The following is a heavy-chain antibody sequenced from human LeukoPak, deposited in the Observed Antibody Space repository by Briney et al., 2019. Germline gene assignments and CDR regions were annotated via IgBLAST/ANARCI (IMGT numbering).Heavy chain of an antibody. J-gene: IGHJ6*02. D-gene: IGHD1-7*01. CDR3: ARDSGTQGPYYYGLDV. V-gene: IGHV3-74*01. Sequence: GGSLRLSCAASGSTLSNSWMHWVRQVPGKGLVWVSRISSGGSTTNYADSVKGRFTIPRDNAKSTLYLQMNSLRPEDTALYYCARDSGTQGPYYYGLDVWGQGTTVTVSS. CDR2: ISSGGSTT. CDR1: GSTLSNSW.